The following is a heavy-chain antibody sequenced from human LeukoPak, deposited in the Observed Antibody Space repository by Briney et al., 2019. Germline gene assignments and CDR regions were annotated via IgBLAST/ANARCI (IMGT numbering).Heavy chain of an antibody. CDR2: IYNNGRT. CDR1: GFSVSFNY. V-gene: IGHV3-66*01. D-gene: IGHD1-26*01. CDR3: ARVRTGSGTYYYFDF. Sequence: GGSLRLSCAASGFSVSFNYMGWVRQAPGKGLEWVSLIYNNGRTHYADSVKGRFTISRDNSKNTLHLQMDSLRAEDTAVFYCARVRTGSGTYYYFDFWGQGTLVTVSS. J-gene: IGHJ4*02.